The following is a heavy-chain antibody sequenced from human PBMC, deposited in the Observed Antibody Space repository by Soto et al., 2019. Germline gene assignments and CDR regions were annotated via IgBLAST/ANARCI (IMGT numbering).Heavy chain of an antibody. Sequence: ASVKVSCKASGYTFTSYYMHWVRQAPGQGLEWMGIINPSGGGTSYAQKFQGRVTMTRDTSTSTVYMELSSLRSEDTAVYYCARVLLYGGNSDGMDVWGQGTTVTVSS. D-gene: IGHD4-17*01. CDR1: GYTFTSYY. V-gene: IGHV1-46*03. CDR2: INPSGGGT. CDR3: ARVLLYGGNSDGMDV. J-gene: IGHJ6*02.